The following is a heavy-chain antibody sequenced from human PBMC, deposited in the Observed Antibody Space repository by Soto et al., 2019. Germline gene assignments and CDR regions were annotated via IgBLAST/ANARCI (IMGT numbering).Heavy chain of an antibody. CDR3: ARSGYYDTSGYYFYFDY. D-gene: IGHD3-22*01. CDR1: GGSISRSSFF. V-gene: IGHV4-39*01. CDR2: IGNIYYSGST. J-gene: IGHJ4*02. Sequence: SETLSLTCTVSGGSISRSSFFWGWIRQPPEKGLEWIGSIGNIYYSGSTYYNPSLKSRVTISVDTSKNQFSLKLSSVTAADTAVYYCARSGYYDTSGYYFYFDYWGQETMVTVSS.